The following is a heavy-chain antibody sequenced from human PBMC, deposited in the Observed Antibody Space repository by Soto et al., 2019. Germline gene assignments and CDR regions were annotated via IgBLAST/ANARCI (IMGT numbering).Heavy chain of an antibody. CDR1: GFSLSASGVG. CDR2: IYWSDDK. J-gene: IGHJ6*02. Sequence: SGPTLVNPTQTLTLTCTFAGFSLSASGVGVGWIRQPPGKALGWLALIYWSDDKRYSPSLKSRLTITKDTSKNQVVLTMTNMDPVDTATYYCAHRPLSVTTGEGFYCGMDVWGQGTTVTVSS. V-gene: IGHV2-5*01. CDR3: AHRPLSVTTGEGFYCGMDV. D-gene: IGHD4-17*01.